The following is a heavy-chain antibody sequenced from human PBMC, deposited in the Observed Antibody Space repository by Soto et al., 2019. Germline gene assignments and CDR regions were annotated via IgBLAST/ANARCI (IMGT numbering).Heavy chain of an antibody. V-gene: IGHV3-33*01. CDR3: ARDTGYSGFDFDY. Sequence: PGGSLRLSCAASGFTFSSHAMHWVRQAPGKGLEWVAVIWYDGSKKYYGDSVKGRFTVARDDSKSTLSLQMNSLRVEDTAVYYCARDTGYSGFDFDYWRHGTLVTFSS. D-gene: IGHD5-12*01. CDR1: GFTFSSHA. J-gene: IGHJ4*01. CDR2: IWYDGSKK.